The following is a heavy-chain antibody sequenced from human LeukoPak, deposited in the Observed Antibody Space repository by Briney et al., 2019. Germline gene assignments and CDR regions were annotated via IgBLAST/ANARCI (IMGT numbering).Heavy chain of an antibody. CDR3: AAITMVRGPAFDI. CDR1: GFTFSDHY. Sequence: PGGSLRLSCAASGFTFSDHYLDWLRKAPGKGLEWGGRTRNKANSYTTEYAASVKGRFTISRDDSKNSLYLQMNSLKTEDTAVYYCAAITMVRGPAFDIWGQGTMVTVSS. CDR2: TRNKANSYTT. D-gene: IGHD3-10*01. J-gene: IGHJ3*02. V-gene: IGHV3-72*01.